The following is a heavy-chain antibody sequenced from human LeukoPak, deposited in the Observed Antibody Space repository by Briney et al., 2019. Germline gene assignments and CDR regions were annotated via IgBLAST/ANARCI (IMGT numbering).Heavy chain of an antibody. J-gene: IGHJ4*02. CDR3: ARDGLEEWLDTGGIDY. V-gene: IGHV1-18*01. CDR1: GYTFTSYG. CDR2: ISAYNGNT. D-gene: IGHD6-19*01. Sequence: ASVKVSCKASGYTFTSYGISWVRQAPGQGLEWMGWISAYNGNTNYAQKLQGRVTMTTDTSTSTAYMELRSLRSDDTAVYYCARDGLEEWLDTGGIDYWGQGTLVTVSS.